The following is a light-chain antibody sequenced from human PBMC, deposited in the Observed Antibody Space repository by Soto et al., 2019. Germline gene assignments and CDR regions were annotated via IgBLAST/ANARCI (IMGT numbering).Light chain of an antibody. V-gene: IGKV4-1*01. CDR1: QSVLSSSNNKNY. CDR3: QQYYSTPLT. CDR2: WAS. Sequence: DGVMTQYPYSLAVSLGERATINCRSSQSVLSSSNNKNYLASYQQKPGQPPKLLIYWASTRESGVPDRFSGSGSATAFTLPTSSLQAPDVAVYYCQQYYSTPLTFGGGTKVDIK. J-gene: IGKJ4*01.